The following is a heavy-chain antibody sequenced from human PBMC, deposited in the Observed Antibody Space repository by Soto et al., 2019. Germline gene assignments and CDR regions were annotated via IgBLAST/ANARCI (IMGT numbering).Heavy chain of an antibody. Sequence: LRLSCAASEFTVTNNEMSWVRQAPGKWLEWVAILYSGCNTYYADCGEGRFTISRDGSKNTLYVHMNSPRAEDTAVYYCAFRRVAYADFWGQGTRVTVSS. CDR2: LYSGCNT. CDR3: AFRRVAYADF. D-gene: IGHD2-2*01. CDR1: EFTVTNNE. J-gene: IGHJ4*02. V-gene: IGHV3-53*01.